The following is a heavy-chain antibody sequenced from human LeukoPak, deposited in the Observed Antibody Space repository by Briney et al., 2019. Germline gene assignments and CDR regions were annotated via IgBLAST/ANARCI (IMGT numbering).Heavy chain of an antibody. CDR2: IKQDGSEK. D-gene: IGHD6-13*01. CDR1: GFTFSSYW. V-gene: IGHV3-7*01. Sequence: GGSLRLSCAASGFTFSSYWMSWVRQAPGKGLGWVANIKQDGSEKYYVDSVKGRFTISRDNAKNSLYLQMNSLRAEDTAVYYCARDSEQQLVSNWFDPWGQGTLVTVSS. J-gene: IGHJ5*02. CDR3: ARDSEQQLVSNWFDP.